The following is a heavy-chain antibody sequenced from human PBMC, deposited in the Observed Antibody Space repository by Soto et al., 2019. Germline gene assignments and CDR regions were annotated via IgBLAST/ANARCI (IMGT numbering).Heavy chain of an antibody. CDR1: GGSFSGYY. J-gene: IGHJ4*02. V-gene: IGHV4-34*01. Sequence: SETLSLTCAVYGGSFSGYYWSWIRQPPGKGLEWIGEINHSGSTNYNPSLKSRVTISVDTSKNQFSLKLSSVTAADTAVYYCARGRGYCSSTSCYHAYSNYLFDYWGQGTLVTVSS. CDR3: ARGRGYCSSTSCYHAYSNYLFDY. D-gene: IGHD2-2*01. CDR2: INHSGST.